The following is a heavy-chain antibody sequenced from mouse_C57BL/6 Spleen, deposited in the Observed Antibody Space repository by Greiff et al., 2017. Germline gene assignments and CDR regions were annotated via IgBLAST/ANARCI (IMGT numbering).Heavy chain of an antibody. J-gene: IGHJ4*01. CDR1: GYTFTSYW. CDR2: IDPSDSET. D-gene: IGHD1-1*01. CDR3: ARTITTVVATDYAMDY. Sequence: QVHVKQPGAELVRPGSSVKLSCKASGYTFTSYWMHWVKQRPIQGLEWIGNIDPSDSETHYNQKFKDKATLTVDKSSSTAYMQLSSLTSEDSAVYYCARTITTVVATDYAMDYWGQGTSVTVSS. V-gene: IGHV1-52*01.